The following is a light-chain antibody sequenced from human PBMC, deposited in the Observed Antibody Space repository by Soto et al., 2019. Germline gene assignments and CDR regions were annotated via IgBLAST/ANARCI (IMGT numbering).Light chain of an antibody. V-gene: IGLV2-14*01. J-gene: IGLJ1*01. CDR1: SSDVGAYNF. CDR3: TSYSSISIYV. CDR2: DVN. Sequence: QSVLTQPASVSGSPGQSISISCTGTSSDVGAYNFVSWYQQHPDKAPKLVIFDVNNRPSGVSNRFSGSKSGNTASLTISGLRAEYEADYYCTSYSSISIYVFGTGTKVNVL.